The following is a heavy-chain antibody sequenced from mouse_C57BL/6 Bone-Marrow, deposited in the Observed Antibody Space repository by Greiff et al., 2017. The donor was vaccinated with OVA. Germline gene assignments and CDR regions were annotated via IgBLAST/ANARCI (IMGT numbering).Heavy chain of an antibody. CDR3: ARHGSNYVAWFAY. V-gene: IGHV5-6*01. CDR2: ISSGGSYT. D-gene: IGHD2-5*01. Sequence: EVHLVESGGDLVKPGGSLKLSCAASGFTFSSYGMSWVRQTPDKRLEWVATISSGGSYTYYPDSVKGRFTISRDNAKNTLYLQMSSLKSEDTAMYYCARHGSNYVAWFAYWGQGTLVTVSA. J-gene: IGHJ3*01. CDR1: GFTFSSYG.